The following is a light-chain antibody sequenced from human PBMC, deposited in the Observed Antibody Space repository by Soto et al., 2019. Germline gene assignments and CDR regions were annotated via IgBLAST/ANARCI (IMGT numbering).Light chain of an antibody. CDR1: NSDIGSYDL. J-gene: IGLJ2*01. CDR2: EVS. Sequence: QSALTQPASVSGSPGQSITISCTGTNSDIGSYDLVSRYQQHPGKAPKLMIYEVSKRPSGLSNRFSGSKSGNTASLTISGLQAEDGADYYCCSYAGTSALVFGGGTKLTVL. V-gene: IGLV2-23*02. CDR3: CSYAGTSALV.